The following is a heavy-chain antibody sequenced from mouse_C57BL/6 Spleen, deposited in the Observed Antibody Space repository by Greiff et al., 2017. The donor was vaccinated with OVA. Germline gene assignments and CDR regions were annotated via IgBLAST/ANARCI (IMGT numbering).Heavy chain of an antibody. D-gene: IGHD2-4*01. CDR2: IRNKANGYTT. CDR3: ASLYDYDVWFAY. Sequence: EVQRVESGGGLVQPGGSLSLSCAASGFTFTDYYMSWVRQPPGKALEWLGFIRNKANGYTTEYSASVKGRITISRDNSQSILYLQMNALRAEDSATYYCASLYDYDVWFAYWGQGTLVTVSA. V-gene: IGHV7-3*01. CDR1: GFTFTDYY. J-gene: IGHJ3*01.